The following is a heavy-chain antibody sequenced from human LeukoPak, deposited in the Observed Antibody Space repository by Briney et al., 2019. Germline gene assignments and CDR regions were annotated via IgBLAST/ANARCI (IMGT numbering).Heavy chain of an antibody. V-gene: IGHV3-74*01. CDR2: INADGTTT. CDR1: GVNFSDHW. J-gene: IGHJ6*02. CDR3: AREATIFYDMDV. Sequence: GGSLRLSCAASGVNFSDHWMHWGRQVPGKGLVWVSRINADGTTTKYAGSVKGRFTISRDNAKNTVYLQKNSLRDEDAAVYYCAREATIFYDMDVWGQGTTVTVS. D-gene: IGHD3-3*01.